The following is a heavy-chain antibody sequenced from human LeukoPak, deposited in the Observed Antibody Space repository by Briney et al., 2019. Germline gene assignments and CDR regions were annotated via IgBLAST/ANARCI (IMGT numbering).Heavy chain of an antibody. J-gene: IGHJ5*02. V-gene: IGHV3-7*01. CDR1: GFTFSSYW. D-gene: IGHD6-19*01. Sequence: PGGSLRLSCAASGFTFSSYWMSWVRQAPGKGLEWVANIKQDGSEKYYVDSVKGRFTISRDNAKNSLYLQMNSLRAEDTAVYYCARLHNSGWYWFGYNWFDPWGQGTLVTVSS. CDR3: ARLHNSGWYWFGYNWFDP. CDR2: IKQDGSEK.